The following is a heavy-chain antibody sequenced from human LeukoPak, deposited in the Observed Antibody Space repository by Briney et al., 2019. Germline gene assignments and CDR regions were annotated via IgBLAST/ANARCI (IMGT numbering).Heavy chain of an antibody. CDR3: VRGWDYDSGGRPTAYVY. D-gene: IGHD3-22*01. CDR2: IIPIFGTA. J-gene: IGHJ4*02. CDR1: GGTFSSYD. Sequence: SVKVSCKASGGTFSSYDISWVRQAPGQGLEWMGGIIPIFGTANYAQKFQGKVTITADESTNTAYMELSSLRSEDTAVYYCVRGWDYDSGGRPTAYVYWGQGTLVSVSS. V-gene: IGHV1-69*01.